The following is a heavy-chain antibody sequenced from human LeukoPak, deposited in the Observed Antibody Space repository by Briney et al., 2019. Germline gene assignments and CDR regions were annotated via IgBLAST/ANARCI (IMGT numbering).Heavy chain of an antibody. J-gene: IGHJ3*02. CDR3: AREKIRGTAFDI. Sequence: GRSLRLSCAASGFTFSSYGMHWVRQAPGKGLEWVAVISYDGSNKYYADSVKGRFTISRDNSKNTLYLQMNSLRAEDTAVYYCAREKIRGTAFDIWGQGTMVTVSS. CDR2: ISYDGSNK. V-gene: IGHV3-30*03. D-gene: IGHD3-10*01. CDR1: GFTFSSYG.